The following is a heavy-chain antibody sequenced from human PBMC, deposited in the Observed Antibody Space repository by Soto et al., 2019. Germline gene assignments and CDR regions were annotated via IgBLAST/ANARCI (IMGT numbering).Heavy chain of an antibody. V-gene: IGHV1-69*13. Sequence: SVKVSCKASGGTFSSYAISWVRQAPGQGLEWMGGIIPIFGTANYAQKFQGRVTITADESTSTAYMELSSLRSEDTAVYYCARVVRGVAGMDVWGQGTTVTVSS. CDR1: GGTFSSYA. CDR3: ARVVRGVAGMDV. D-gene: IGHD3-10*01. J-gene: IGHJ6*02. CDR2: IIPIFGTA.